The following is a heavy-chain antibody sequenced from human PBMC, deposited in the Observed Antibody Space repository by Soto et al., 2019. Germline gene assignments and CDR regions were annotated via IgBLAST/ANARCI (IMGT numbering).Heavy chain of an antibody. J-gene: IGHJ3*02. CDR1: GGSISSSSYY. CDR2: IYYSGNT. CDR3: ARQGVYCSSSNCYDAFDT. D-gene: IGHD2-2*01. Sequence: QLQLQESGPGLVKPSETLSLTCTVSGGSISSSSYYWGWIRQPPGKGLEWIGSIYYSGNTYYNLSLKSRVTISVDTSKNQFSLKLSSVTAADTAVYYCARQGVYCSSSNCYDAFDTWGRGTMVTVSS. V-gene: IGHV4-39*01.